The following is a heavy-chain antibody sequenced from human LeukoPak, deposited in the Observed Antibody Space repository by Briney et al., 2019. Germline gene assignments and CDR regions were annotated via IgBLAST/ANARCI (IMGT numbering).Heavy chain of an antibody. CDR2: IKQDGSEK. CDR1: GFTFSSYL. Sequence: GGSLRLSCAASGFTFSSYLMSWVRQAPGKGLEWVANIKQDGSEKYYVDSVKGRFTISRDNAKNSLYLQMNSLRAEDTAVYYCARDRLLRFGELWYGMDVWGQGTTVTVSS. CDR3: ARDRLLRFGELWYGMDV. J-gene: IGHJ6*02. V-gene: IGHV3-7*01. D-gene: IGHD3-10*01.